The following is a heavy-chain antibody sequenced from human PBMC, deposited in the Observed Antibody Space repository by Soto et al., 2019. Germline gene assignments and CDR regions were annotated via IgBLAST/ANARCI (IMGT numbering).Heavy chain of an antibody. V-gene: IGHV3-23*01. CDR3: AKDRAVTTWAGFDY. Sequence: PGGSLRLSCAASGFTFSSYAMSWVRQAPGKGLEWVSAISGSGGSTYYADSVKGRFTISRDNSKNTLCLQMNSLRAEDTAVYYCAKDRAVTTWAGFDYWGQGTLVTVPQ. CDR2: ISGSGGST. D-gene: IGHD4-17*01. CDR1: GFTFSSYA. J-gene: IGHJ4*02.